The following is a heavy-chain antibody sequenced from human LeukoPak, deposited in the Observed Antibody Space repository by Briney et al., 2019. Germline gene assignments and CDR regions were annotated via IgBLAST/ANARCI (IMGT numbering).Heavy chain of an antibody. CDR3: ARQLGYCSDGSCYFPY. V-gene: IGHV3-23*01. J-gene: IGHJ4*02. D-gene: IGHD2-15*01. CDR1: GFTFSSSA. CDR2: ISNNGGYT. Sequence: GGSLRLSCAASGFTFSSSAMSWVRQAPVKGLEWVAAISNNGGYTYYADSVQGRFTISRDNSKSTLCLQMNSLRAEDTAVYYCARQLGYCSDGSCYFPYWGQGTLVTVSS.